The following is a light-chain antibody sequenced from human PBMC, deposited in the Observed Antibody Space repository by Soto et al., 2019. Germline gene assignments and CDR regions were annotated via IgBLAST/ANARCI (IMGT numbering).Light chain of an antibody. J-gene: IGKJ2*01. CDR2: WAS. Sequence: IVMTQSPDSLAVSLGERATINCKSSQSGLYSCNNKNYLVWYQQKPGQPPKLLIYWASIRQSGVPDRFSGSGSGTDFTLTVSRRQAEDVAVYYCQQYYDFPYTVGQETKLEIK. CDR3: QQYYDFPYT. CDR1: QSGLYSCNNKNY. V-gene: IGKV4-1*01.